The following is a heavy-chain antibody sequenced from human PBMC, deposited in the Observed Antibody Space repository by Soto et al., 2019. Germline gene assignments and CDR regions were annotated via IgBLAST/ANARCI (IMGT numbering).Heavy chain of an antibody. Sequence: LRLSCAASGFTFDNYAMYWVRQTPGKGLEWVSGISWNSNSIGYADSVKGRFTISRDNAKNSLYLQMNSLRTEDTALYYCAKGSLAAARIFDYWGQGILVTVSS. J-gene: IGHJ4*02. CDR1: GFTFDNYA. CDR3: AKGSLAAARIFDY. V-gene: IGHV3-9*01. CDR2: ISWNSNSI. D-gene: IGHD6-13*01.